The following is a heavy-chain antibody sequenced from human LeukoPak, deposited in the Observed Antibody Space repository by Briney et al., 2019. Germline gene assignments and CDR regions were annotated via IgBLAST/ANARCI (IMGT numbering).Heavy chain of an antibody. CDR2: INHSGST. Sequence: PSETLSLTRAVYGGSLCGHYWSGIRHPPGKGVEWSGEINHSGSTKYNPSLKSRVTITAGTSQNQFSLKLSSVPAADAAVYYCATACCCNSSCYLRAFDMGGQGAMVTVSA. CDR1: GGSLCGHY. V-gene: IGHV4-34*01. CDR3: ATACCCNSSCYLRAFDM. D-gene: IGHD2-2*01. J-gene: IGHJ3*02.